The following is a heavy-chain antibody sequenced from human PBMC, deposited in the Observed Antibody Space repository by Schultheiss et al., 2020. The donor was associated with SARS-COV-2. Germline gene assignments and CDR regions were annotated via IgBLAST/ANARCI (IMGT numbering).Heavy chain of an antibody. CDR2: IYSGGST. J-gene: IGHJ4*02. V-gene: IGHV3-53*01. Sequence: GGSLRLSCAASGFTVSSNYMSWVRQAPGKGLEWVSVIYSGGSTYYADSVKGRFTISRDNSKNTLYLQMNSLRAEDTAVYYCARIGDSNYEFDYWGQGTLVTVSS. CDR1: GFTVSSNY. CDR3: ARIGDSNYEFDY. D-gene: IGHD4-11*01.